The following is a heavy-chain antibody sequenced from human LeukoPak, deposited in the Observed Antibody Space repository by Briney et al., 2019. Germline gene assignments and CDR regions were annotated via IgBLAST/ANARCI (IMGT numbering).Heavy chain of an antibody. V-gene: IGHV3-7*01. CDR1: GFTFSSYW. D-gene: IGHD2-2*02. CDR2: IKQDGSEK. J-gene: IGHJ5*02. CDR3: ARDPPGTAAIQSVWFDP. Sequence: GGSLSLSCAASGFTFSSYWMSWVRQAPGKGLEWVANIKQDGSEKYYVDSVKGRFTISRDNAKNSLYLQMNSLRAEDTAVYYCARDPPGTAAIQSVWFDPWGQGTLVTVSS.